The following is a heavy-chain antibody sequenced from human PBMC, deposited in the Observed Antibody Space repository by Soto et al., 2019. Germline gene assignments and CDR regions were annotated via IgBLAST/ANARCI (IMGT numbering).Heavy chain of an antibody. J-gene: IGHJ4*02. Sequence: QVQLQQWGAGLLKPSETLSLTCAVYGGSFRGYYWTRIRQPPGTGLEWIGEINHSGSTNYNPSLKSRVTISVDTSKNQFSLKLTSVTAADTAVYYCARDKITGLFDYWGQGTLVTVSS. CDR3: ARDKITGLFDY. CDR2: INHSGST. CDR1: GGSFRGYY. V-gene: IGHV4-34*01. D-gene: IGHD2-8*02.